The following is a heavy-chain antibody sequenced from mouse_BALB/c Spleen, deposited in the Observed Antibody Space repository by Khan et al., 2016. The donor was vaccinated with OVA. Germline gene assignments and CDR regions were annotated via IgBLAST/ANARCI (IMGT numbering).Heavy chain of an antibody. CDR3: ARTYYRYDGYYAMDY. CDR1: GFSLSRYN. D-gene: IGHD2-14*01. Sequence: VQLQESVPGLVAPSQSLSITCTVSGFSLSRYNVHWVRQPPGQGLSWLGMIWGGGNPDSNSALTSRLTISKDNSKSQVFLTMNSLQTDDTALYYCARTYYRYDGYYAMDYWGQGTSVTVSS. J-gene: IGHJ4*01. CDR2: IWGGGNP. V-gene: IGHV2-6-4*01.